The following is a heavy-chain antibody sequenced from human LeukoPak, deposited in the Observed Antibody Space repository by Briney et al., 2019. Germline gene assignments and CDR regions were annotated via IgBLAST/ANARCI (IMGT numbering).Heavy chain of an antibody. CDR1: GYSISSGYY. CDR2: IYHSGST. CDR3: ASSFEGPYYMDV. Sequence: SETLSLTCTVSGYSISSGYYWGWIRQPPGKGLEWIGSIYHSGSTYYNPSLKSRVTISVGTSKNQFSLKLSSVTAADTAVYYCASSFEGPYYMDVWGKGTTVTVSS. J-gene: IGHJ6*03. V-gene: IGHV4-38-2*02.